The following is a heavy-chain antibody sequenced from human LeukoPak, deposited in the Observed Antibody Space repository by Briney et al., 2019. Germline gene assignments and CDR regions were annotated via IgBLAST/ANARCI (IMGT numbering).Heavy chain of an antibody. CDR3: VRDLAPSSGYRPVDY. J-gene: IGHJ4*02. CDR2: ISAYNCNT. V-gene: IGHV1-18*01. CDR1: GYTFTSYG. Sequence: GASVKVSGKASGYTFTSYGISWGRQAPGEGLECRGWISAYNCNTNYAQKLQGRGTMTTDTCTITAYLELAGVKSDGTGECYGVRDLAPSSGYRPVDYWGQGTLVTVSS. D-gene: IGHD3-22*01.